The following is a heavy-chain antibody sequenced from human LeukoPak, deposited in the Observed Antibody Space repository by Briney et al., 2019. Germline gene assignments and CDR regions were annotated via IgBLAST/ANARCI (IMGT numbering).Heavy chain of an antibody. D-gene: IGHD1-26*01. V-gene: IGHV3-72*01. J-gene: IGHJ3*02. CDR3: ARLGRGSSDAFDI. CDR1: GFTFSDHY. CDR2: TRNKANSYTT. Sequence: PGGSLRLSCAAFGFTFSDHYMDWVRQAPGKGLDWVGRTRNKANSYTTEYAASVKGRFTISRDDSKNSLYLQMNSLKTEDTAVYYCARLGRGSSDAFDIWGQGTMVTVSS.